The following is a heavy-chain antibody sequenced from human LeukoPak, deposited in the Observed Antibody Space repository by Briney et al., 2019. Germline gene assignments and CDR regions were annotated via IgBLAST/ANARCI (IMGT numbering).Heavy chain of an antibody. Sequence: SETLSLTCAVYGGSFSGYYWSWIRQPPGKGLEWIGEINHSGSTNYNPSLKSRVTISVDPSKNQFSLKLSSVTAADTAVYYCARRDYYDSSGFGNWRQGTVVSVFS. CDR2: INHSGST. J-gene: IGHJ4*02. CDR1: GGSFSGYY. CDR3: ARRDYYDSSGFGN. D-gene: IGHD3-22*01. V-gene: IGHV4-34*01.